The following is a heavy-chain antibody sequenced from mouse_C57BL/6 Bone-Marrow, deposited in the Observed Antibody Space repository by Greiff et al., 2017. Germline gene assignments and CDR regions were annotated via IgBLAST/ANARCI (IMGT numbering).Heavy chain of an antibody. V-gene: IGHV1-69*01. J-gene: IGHJ2*01. CDR3: ARSGVWLLFDY. Sequence: QVQLQQPGAELVMPGASVKLSCKASGYTFTSYWMHWVKQRPGQGLEWIGEIDPSDSYPAYNQKFKGKSTLTVDKSSSTAYMQLSSLTSEDSAVYYCARSGVWLLFDYWGQGTTLTVSS. CDR1: GYTFTSYW. D-gene: IGHD2-10*02. CDR2: IDPSDSYP.